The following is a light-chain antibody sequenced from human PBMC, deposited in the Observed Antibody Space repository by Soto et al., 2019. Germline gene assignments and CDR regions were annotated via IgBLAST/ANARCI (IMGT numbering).Light chain of an antibody. Sequence: EAVIARFPATLSVTPGERATLSCRASQYVSTNLAWYQQQPGQPPRLLIYDISSRATGIPARFSGSGSETEFALTITSLQSEDFAVYYCQQYDTWPLTFGGGTKVDIK. J-gene: IGKJ4*01. CDR3: QQYDTWPLT. CDR1: QYVSTN. CDR2: DIS. V-gene: IGKV3D-15*01.